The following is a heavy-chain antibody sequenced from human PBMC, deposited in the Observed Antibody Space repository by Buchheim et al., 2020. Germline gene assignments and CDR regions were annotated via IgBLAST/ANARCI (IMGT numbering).Heavy chain of an antibody. J-gene: IGHJ5*02. CDR3: ARNSAITMVRARYNWFDP. Sequence: QVQLQQWGAGLLKPSETLSLTCAVYGGSFSGYYWSWIRQPPGKGLEWIGEINHSGSTNYNPSLKSRVTISVDTSKNQFSLKLSSVTAADTAVYYCARNSAITMVRARYNWFDPWGQGTL. CDR2: INHSGST. CDR1: GGSFSGYY. D-gene: IGHD3-10*01. V-gene: IGHV4-34*01.